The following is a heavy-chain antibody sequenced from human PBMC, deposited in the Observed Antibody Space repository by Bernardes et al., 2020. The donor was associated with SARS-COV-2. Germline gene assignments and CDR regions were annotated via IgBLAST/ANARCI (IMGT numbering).Heavy chain of an antibody. D-gene: IGHD1-26*01. CDR3: ANGGAPYWYFDL. CDR2: ICCSGCST. V-gene: IGHV3-23*01. Sequence: GFLSPPCAAPGFTFSRHAMRWVRPAPGKGLEWVSAICCSGCSTYYADPVKGRFTIPRDNSKDTLYLQMNSLRAEDPAVYYCANGGAPYWYFDLWGRGTLVTVSS. J-gene: IGHJ2*01. CDR1: GFTFSRHA.